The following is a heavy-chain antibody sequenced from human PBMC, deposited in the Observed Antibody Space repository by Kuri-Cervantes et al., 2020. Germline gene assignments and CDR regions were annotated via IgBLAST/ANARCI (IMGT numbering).Heavy chain of an antibody. CDR2: ISAYNGNT. CDR1: GYTFTSYG. D-gene: IGHD3-22*01. J-gene: IGHJ4*02. V-gene: IGHV1-18*01. Sequence: ASVKVSCKASGYTFTSYGISWLRQAPGQGLEWMGWISAYNGNTNYAQKLQGRVTMTTDTSTSTAYMELRSLRSDDTAVYYCARGMGENYYDSSGYYDYWGQGTLVTVSS. CDR3: ARGMGENYYDSSGYYDY.